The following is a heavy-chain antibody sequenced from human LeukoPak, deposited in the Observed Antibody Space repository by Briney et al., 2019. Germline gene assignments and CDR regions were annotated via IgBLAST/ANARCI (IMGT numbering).Heavy chain of an antibody. D-gene: IGHD5-18*01. CDR1: GRSINSYY. CDR3: ARWVGSYGQDY. CDR2: IYYSGST. V-gene: IGHV4-59*01. Sequence: SETLSLTCTVSGRSINSYYWSWLRQPPGKGLEWIGYIYYSGSTNYNPSLKSRVTISVDTSKNQFSLKLSSVTAADTAVYYCARWVGSYGQDYWGQGTLVTVSS. J-gene: IGHJ4*02.